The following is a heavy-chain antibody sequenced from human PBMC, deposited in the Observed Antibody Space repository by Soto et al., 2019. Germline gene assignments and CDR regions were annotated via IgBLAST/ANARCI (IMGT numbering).Heavy chain of an antibody. J-gene: IGHJ6*02. D-gene: IGHD2-2*01. CDR3: ARDNVVLGPAAIALNRYGMDV. Sequence: QVQLVQSGAEVKKPGASVKVSCKASGYTFTSYGISWVRQAPGQGLEWMGWISAYNGNTNYAQKLQGRVTMTTDTSTSTAYMELRSLRSDDTAVYYCARDNVVLGPAAIALNRYGMDVWGQGTTVTVSS. CDR2: ISAYNGNT. V-gene: IGHV1-18*01. CDR1: GYTFTSYG.